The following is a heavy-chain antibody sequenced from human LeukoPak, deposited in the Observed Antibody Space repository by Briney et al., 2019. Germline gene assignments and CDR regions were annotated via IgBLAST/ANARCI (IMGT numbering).Heavy chain of an antibody. D-gene: IGHD3-22*01. CDR2: IYPGDSDT. CDR1: GYSFTSYW. J-gene: IGHJ4*02. V-gene: IGHV5-51*01. Sequence: GESLKISFKGSGYSFTSYWIGWVRQMPGKGLEWMGIIYPGDSDTRYSPSFQGQVTISADKSISTAYLQWSSLKASDTAMYYCATSPYYYDSSGYYYLDYWGQGTLVTVSS. CDR3: ATSPYYYDSSGYYYLDY.